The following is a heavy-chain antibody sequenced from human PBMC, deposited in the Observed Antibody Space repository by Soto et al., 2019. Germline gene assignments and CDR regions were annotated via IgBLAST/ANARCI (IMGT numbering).Heavy chain of an antibody. J-gene: IGHJ4*02. CDR3: ARDTALNYYDCSGYHFDY. D-gene: IGHD3-22*01. CDR1: GFTVSSNF. V-gene: IGHV3-66*01. CDR2: IYRGGST. Sequence: EVQLVESGGGLVQPGGSLRLSCAASGFTVSSNFMSWVRQAPGKGLEWVSLIYRGGSTYYADSVKGRFTISRDKSNHTLYLQMNSLRAEDTAVYYCARDTALNYYDCSGYHFDYWGQGTLVTVSS.